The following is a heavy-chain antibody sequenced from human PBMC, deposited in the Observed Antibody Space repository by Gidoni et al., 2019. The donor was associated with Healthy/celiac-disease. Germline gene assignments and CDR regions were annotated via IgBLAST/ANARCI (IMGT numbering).Heavy chain of an antibody. CDR2: ISYDGSNK. D-gene: IGHD3-10*01. V-gene: IGHV3-30*18. J-gene: IGHJ4*02. CDR1: GFTFSSYG. Sequence: QVQLVESGGGVVQPGRSLRLSCAASGFTFSSYGMHWVRQAPGKGLEWVAVISYDGSNKYYADSVKGRFTISRDNSKNTLYLQMNSLRAEDTAVYYCAKVELLWFGEPYEGFDYWGQGTLVTVSS. CDR3: AKVELLWFGEPYEGFDY.